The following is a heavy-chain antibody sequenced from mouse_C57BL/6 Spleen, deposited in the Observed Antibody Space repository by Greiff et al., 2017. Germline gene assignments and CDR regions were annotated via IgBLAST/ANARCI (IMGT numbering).Heavy chain of an antibody. V-gene: IGHV1-15*01. Sequence: QVQLKESGAELVRPGASVTLSCKASGYTFTDYEMHWVKQTPVHGLEWIGAIDPETGGTAYNQKFNGKAILTADKSSRTAYMELRSLTSEDSAVYYCTRGDYGYFDYWGQGTTLTVSS. CDR3: TRGDYGYFDY. CDR2: IDPETGGT. J-gene: IGHJ2*01. CDR1: GYTFTDYE. D-gene: IGHD1-1*01.